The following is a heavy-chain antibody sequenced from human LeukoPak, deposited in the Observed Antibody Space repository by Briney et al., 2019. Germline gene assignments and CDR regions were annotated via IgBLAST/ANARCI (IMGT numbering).Heavy chain of an antibody. CDR1: GFTFSSYS. V-gene: IGHV3-21*01. CDR2: ISSSSSYI. Sequence: GGSLRLSCAASGFTFSSYSMNWVRQAPGKGLEWVSSISSSSSYIYYADSVKGRFTISRDNAKNSLYLQMNSLRAEDTAVYYCARTVAAVAGPFGYWGQGTLVTVSS. J-gene: IGHJ4*02. D-gene: IGHD6-19*01. CDR3: ARTVAAVAGPFGY.